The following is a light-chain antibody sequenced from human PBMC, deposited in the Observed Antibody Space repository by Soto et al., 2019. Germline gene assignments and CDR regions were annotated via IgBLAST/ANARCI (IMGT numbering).Light chain of an antibody. J-gene: IGKJ1*01. Sequence: EKVMTQSPATLSVSPGERATLSCRASQSVSSYLAWYQQKPGQAPRLLIYDASSRAAGVPARFSGSGSGTEFTLTLSSLQSEDLAVYYCQQYDDWPETFGQGNKVDIK. V-gene: IGKV3-15*01. CDR3: QQYDDWPET. CDR2: DAS. CDR1: QSVSSY.